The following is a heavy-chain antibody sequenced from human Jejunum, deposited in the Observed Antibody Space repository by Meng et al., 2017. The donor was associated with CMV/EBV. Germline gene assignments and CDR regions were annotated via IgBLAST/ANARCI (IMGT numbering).Heavy chain of an antibody. CDR1: VSSKDGT. Sequence: VSSKDGTWDWIRQSPSGGLEWLGRTYYRSKWYNDYAQSVKGRISVTPDTSKNQFSLELNSVSPADAAVYYCVTRSKFNLVWSFGIWGQGTTVTVS. J-gene: IGHJ3*02. D-gene: IGHD6-6*01. CDR3: VTRSKFNLVWSFGI. V-gene: IGHV6-1*01. CDR2: TYYRSKWYN.